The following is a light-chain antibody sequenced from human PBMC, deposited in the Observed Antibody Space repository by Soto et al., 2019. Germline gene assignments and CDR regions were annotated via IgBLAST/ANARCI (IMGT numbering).Light chain of an antibody. CDR2: GAS. CDR3: QQYATSPRT. V-gene: IGKV3-20*01. CDR1: QSVSNRY. J-gene: IGKJ1*01. Sequence: EIVLTQSPGTLSLSPGDRATLSCRASQSVSNRYLAWYQQKPGQSPRVIMYGASTRATGIPDRSSGSGSGTDFRLSISRLEPEDFAVYYCQQYATSPRTFGQGTRV.